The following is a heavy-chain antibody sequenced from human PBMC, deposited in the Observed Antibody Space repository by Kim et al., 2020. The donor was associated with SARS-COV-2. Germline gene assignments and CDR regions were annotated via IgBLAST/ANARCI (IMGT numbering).Heavy chain of an antibody. V-gene: IGHV3-23*01. CDR3: ASSMAAHITMIVVPSIY. D-gene: IGHD3-22*01. J-gene: IGHJ4*02. CDR1: GFTFSSYA. CDR2: ISGSGGST. Sequence: GGSLRLSCAASGFTFSSYAMRWVRQAPGKGLEWVSAISGSGGSTYYADSVKGRFTISRDNSKNTLYLQMNSLRAEDTAVYYCASSMAAHITMIVVPSIYWGQGTLVTVSS.